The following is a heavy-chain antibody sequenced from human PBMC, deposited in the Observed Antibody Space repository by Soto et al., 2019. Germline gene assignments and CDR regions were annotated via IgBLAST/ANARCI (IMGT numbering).Heavy chain of an antibody. J-gene: IGHJ4*02. CDR1: GGSISSGGYY. D-gene: IGHD1-26*01. V-gene: IGHV4-61*05. CDR2: VHHSGVT. Sequence: PSETLSLTCTVSGGSISSGGYYWNWLRQHPGKGLEWIGYVHHSGVTIYNPSLKSRVTISMHKSRIQFSLRLSSVTAADTAVYYCARGVGARSSNIDYWGQGTQVTVSS. CDR3: ARGVGARSSNIDY.